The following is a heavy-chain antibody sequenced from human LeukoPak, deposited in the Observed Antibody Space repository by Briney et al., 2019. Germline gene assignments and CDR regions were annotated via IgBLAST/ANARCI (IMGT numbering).Heavy chain of an antibody. J-gene: IGHJ3*02. CDR2: INSGGST. V-gene: IGHV3-23*01. Sequence: PGGSLRLSCAASGFTFSTYAMSWVRQAPGKGLEWGSAINSGGSTYYADSLKGRFTISRDNSKNTLYLQMNSLRADDTAVYYCAKDWPSEWQQLPDYDAFDIWGQGTMVTVSS. CDR1: GFTFSTYA. CDR3: AKDWPSEWQQLPDYDAFDI. D-gene: IGHD6-13*01.